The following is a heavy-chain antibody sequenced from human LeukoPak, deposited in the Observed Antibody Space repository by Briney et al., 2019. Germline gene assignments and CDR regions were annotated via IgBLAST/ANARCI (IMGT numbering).Heavy chain of an antibody. J-gene: IGHJ5*02. D-gene: IGHD3-10*01. V-gene: IGHV1-18*01. CDR3: ARGFQGGSGSYWSDP. CDR1: GYTFTSYG. Sequence: AASVKVSCKASGYTFTSYGISWLRQAPGQGLEWMGLISAYDGNTNYAQKLQGRVTMTTDTSTSTAYMELRSLRSDDTAVYYCARGFQGGSGSYWSDPWGQGTLVTVSS. CDR2: ISAYDGNT.